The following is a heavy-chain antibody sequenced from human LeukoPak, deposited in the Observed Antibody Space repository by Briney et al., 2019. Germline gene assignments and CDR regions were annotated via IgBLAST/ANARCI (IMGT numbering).Heavy chain of an antibody. CDR1: GFTFSSYS. CDR3: ARHQWELPPFDY. Sequence: GGSLRLSCAASGFTFSSYSMNWVRQAPGKGLEWVSSISSSSSYIYYADSVEGRFTISRDNAKNSLYLQMNSLRAEDTAVYYCARHQWELPPFDYWGQGTLVTVSS. J-gene: IGHJ4*02. V-gene: IGHV3-21*01. CDR2: ISSSSSYI. D-gene: IGHD1-26*01.